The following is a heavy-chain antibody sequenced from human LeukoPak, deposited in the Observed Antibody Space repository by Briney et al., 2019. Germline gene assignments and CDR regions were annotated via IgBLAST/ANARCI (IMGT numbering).Heavy chain of an antibody. D-gene: IGHD3-10*01. Sequence: GASVKVSCKASGGTFSSYAISWVRQAPGQGLEWMGGIIPIFGTANYAQKFQGRVTITADESTSTAYMELSSLRSEDTAVYYCARSRDENYYYYGMDVWGQGTTVTVS. V-gene: IGHV1-69*13. CDR3: ARSRDENYYYYGMDV. J-gene: IGHJ6*02. CDR1: GGTFSSYA. CDR2: IIPIFGTA.